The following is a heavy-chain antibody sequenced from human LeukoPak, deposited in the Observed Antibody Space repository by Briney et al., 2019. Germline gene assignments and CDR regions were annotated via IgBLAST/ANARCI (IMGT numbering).Heavy chain of an antibody. J-gene: IGHJ4*02. D-gene: IGHD4-23*01. CDR3: AKDLRTVVTPVSLDY. CDR2: IRYDGSNK. V-gene: IGHV3-30*02. CDR1: GFTFSSYW. Sequence: GGSLRLSCAASGFTFSSYWMSWVRQAPGKGLEWVAFIRYDGSNKYYADSVKGRFTISRDNSKNTLYLQMNSLRAEDTAVYYCAKDLRTVVTPVSLDYWGQGTLVTVSS.